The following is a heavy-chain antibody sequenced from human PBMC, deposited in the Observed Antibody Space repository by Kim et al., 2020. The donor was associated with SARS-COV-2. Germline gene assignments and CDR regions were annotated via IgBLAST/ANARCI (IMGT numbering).Heavy chain of an antibody. V-gene: IGHV3-23*01. CDR3: ASGCSSTTCPFNN. J-gene: IGHJ4*02. CDR2: ISVSGGTT. D-gene: IGHD2-2*01. Sequence: GGSLRLSCAASGFTLSTYAMRWVRQAPGKGLEWVSAISVSGGTTYYADSVKGRFTISRDNSKNTLYLQMNSLRADDTAVYYCASGCSSTTCPFNNWGQGTLVTVSS. CDR1: GFTLSTYA.